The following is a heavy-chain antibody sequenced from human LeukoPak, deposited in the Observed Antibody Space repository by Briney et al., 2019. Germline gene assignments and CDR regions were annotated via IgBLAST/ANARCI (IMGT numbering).Heavy chain of an antibody. D-gene: IGHD6-19*01. CDR3: AKASFTDSSGWYSYFDY. J-gene: IGHJ4*02. CDR2: IWYDGSNK. CDR1: GFTFSSYG. V-gene: IGHV3-33*06. Sequence: PGRSLRLSCAASGFTFSSYGMHWVRQAPGKGLEWVAVIWYDGSNKYYVDSVKGRFTISRDNSKTTLFLQMNSLRAEDTAVYYCAKASFTDSSGWYSYFDYWGQGTLVTVSS.